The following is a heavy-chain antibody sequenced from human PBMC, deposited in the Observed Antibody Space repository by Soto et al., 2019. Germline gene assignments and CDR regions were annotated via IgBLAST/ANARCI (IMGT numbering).Heavy chain of an antibody. CDR1: GFTFSSYS. D-gene: IGHD6-6*01. CDR2: ISSSSSYI. CDR3: ARVGGQLVPGFDY. V-gene: IGHV3-21*01. J-gene: IGHJ4*02. Sequence: EVQLVESGGGLVKPGGSLRLSCAASGFTFSSYSMNWVRQAPGKGLEWVSSISSSSSYIYYADSVKGRFTISRDNAQNSLSLQMNSLRAEYTAVYYCARVGGQLVPGFDYWGQGTLVTVSS.